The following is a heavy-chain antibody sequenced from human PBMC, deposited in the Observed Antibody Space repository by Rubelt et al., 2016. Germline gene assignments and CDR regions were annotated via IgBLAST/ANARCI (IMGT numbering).Heavy chain of an antibody. D-gene: IGHD3-10*01. J-gene: IGHJ5*02. V-gene: IGHV1-69*01. CDR2: IIPISDTT. CDR3: ARVRFGDSWFDP. Sequence: GIIPISDTTNYARKFQGRVTITADESSSTAYMELSSLRSNDTAVYYCARVRFGDSWFDPWGQGTLVTVSS.